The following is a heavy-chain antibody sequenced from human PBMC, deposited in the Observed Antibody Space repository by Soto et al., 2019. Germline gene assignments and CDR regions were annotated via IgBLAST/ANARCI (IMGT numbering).Heavy chain of an antibody. CDR1: GFPFNNYG. V-gene: IGHV3-33*01. Sequence: QVQLVESGGGVVQPGRSLRLSCAASGFPFNNYGMHWVRQAPGKGLEWVALIWFDGSNKYYADSVKGRFTISRDNSKNTLYLQMNSLRAEDTAVYYCARGQLTESNIVTTWYFDYWGQGTLVTVSS. CDR3: ARGQLTESNIVTTWYFDY. CDR2: IWFDGSNK. J-gene: IGHJ4*02. D-gene: IGHD3-16*01.